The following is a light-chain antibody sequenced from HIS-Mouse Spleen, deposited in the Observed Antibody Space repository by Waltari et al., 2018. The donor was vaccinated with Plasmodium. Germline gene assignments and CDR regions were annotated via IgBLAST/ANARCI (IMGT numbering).Light chain of an antibody. CDR1: SLRSYY. Sequence: SSELTQDPAVSVALGQTVRIKCQGDSLRSYYASWYQQKPGQATVLVIYGKNNRPSGIPDRFSGSSSGNTASLTITGAQAEDEADYYCNSRDSSGTHGVFGGGTKLTVL. V-gene: IGLV3-19*01. CDR2: GKN. CDR3: NSRDSSGTHGV. J-gene: IGLJ2*01.